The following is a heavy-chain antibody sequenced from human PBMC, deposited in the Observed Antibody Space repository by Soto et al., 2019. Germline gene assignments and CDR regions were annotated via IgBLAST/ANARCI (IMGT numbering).Heavy chain of an antibody. CDR1: AFTFNNFP. D-gene: IGHD2-2*01. Sequence: PGGPLRLSCVASAFTFNNFPLHWVRQAPGEGLQWLASITSSSSYKYYADSVKGRFTISRDNAKNSLFLELTGLRAEDTAVYYCARQKCSSTSGNHDMDVLGLGTTVPVAS. CDR2: ITSSSSYK. CDR3: ARQKCSSTSGNHDMDV. V-gene: IGHV3-21*01. J-gene: IGHJ6*02.